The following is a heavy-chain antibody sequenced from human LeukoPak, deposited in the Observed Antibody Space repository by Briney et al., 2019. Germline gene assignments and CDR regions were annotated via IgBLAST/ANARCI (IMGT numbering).Heavy chain of an antibody. J-gene: IGHJ5*02. CDR3: AIEPFPYYYDSSGPNWFDP. V-gene: IGHV4-4*09. Sequence: SETLTLTCTVSGVSIRSFACSWIRQPPGKGLEWVGNFYLTGSTDYNSSLKSRVTLSVDTSRNQFSLKLTSVTAADTAVYYCAIEPFPYYYDSSGPNWFDPWGQGTLVTVSS. D-gene: IGHD3-22*01. CDR2: FYLTGST. CDR1: GVSIRSFA.